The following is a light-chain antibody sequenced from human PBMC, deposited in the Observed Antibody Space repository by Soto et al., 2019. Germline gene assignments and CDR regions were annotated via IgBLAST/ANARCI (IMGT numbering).Light chain of an antibody. CDR1: SSDVCGYNY. V-gene: IGLV2-14*01. J-gene: IGLJ1*01. CDR3: NSYTSKSTGV. CDR2: EVS. Sequence: QSALTQPVSVSGSPGQSITISCTGTSSDVCGYNYVSWYQQHPGKAPKLIIYEVSNRPSGVSNRFSGSKSGNTASLTISGLQAEDEADYYCNSYTSKSTGVFGTGTQLTVL.